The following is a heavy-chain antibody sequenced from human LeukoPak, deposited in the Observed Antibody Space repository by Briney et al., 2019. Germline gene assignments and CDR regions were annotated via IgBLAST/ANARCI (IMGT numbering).Heavy chain of an antibody. CDR3: ARPLHDYGGNLVAFDI. Sequence: GGSLRLSCAASGFTFSSYEMNWVRQAPGKGLEWVSYISSSDSTIYYADSLKGRFTISRDNAKNSLYLQMNGLRAEDTAVYYCARPLHDYGGNLVAFDIWAKGQWSPSLQ. D-gene: IGHD4-23*01. CDR2: ISSSDSTI. CDR1: GFTFSSYE. J-gene: IGHJ3*02. V-gene: IGHV3-48*03.